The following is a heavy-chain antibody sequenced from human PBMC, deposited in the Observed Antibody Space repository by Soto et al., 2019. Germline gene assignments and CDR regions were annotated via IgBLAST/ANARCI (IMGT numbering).Heavy chain of an antibody. Sequence: QVQLQESGPGLVKPSETLSLTCTVSGGSVSSDTHYWSWIRQPPGKQLEWIGFIYSSGSTNYNPSLKSRVTMSVDTSKNQFSLKLRSVIVADTAVYHCARFVRSCSGTTCYTRADVWGQGTTVTVSS. CDR1: GGSVSSDTHY. CDR3: ARFVRSCSGTTCYTRADV. CDR2: IYSSGST. J-gene: IGHJ6*02. D-gene: IGHD2-2*02. V-gene: IGHV4-61*01.